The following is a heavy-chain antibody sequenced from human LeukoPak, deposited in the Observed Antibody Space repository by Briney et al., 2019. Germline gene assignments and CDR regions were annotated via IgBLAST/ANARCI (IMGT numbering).Heavy chain of an antibody. CDR1: GYTFTSYG. D-gene: IGHD2-2*01. V-gene: IGHV1-18*01. J-gene: IGHJ5*02. CDR2: ISAYNGNT. Sequence: SVTVSCKASGYTFTSYGISWVRQAPGQGLEWMGWISAYNGNTNYAQKLQGRVTMTTDTSTSTAYMELRSLRSDDTAVYYCAGDPRTTGYCSSTSCSRVRWFDPWGQGTLVTVSS. CDR3: AGDPRTTGYCSSTSCSRVRWFDP.